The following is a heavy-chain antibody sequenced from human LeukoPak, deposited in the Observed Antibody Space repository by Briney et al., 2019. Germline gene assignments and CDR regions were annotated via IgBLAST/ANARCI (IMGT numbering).Heavy chain of an antibody. V-gene: IGHV3-23*01. D-gene: IGHD3-3*02. CDR2: ISGSGRDT. CDR1: GFTFSSYA. CDR3: AKGQISRSDRFDY. J-gene: IGHJ4*02. Sequence: TGGSLRLSCAASGFTFSSYAMSWVRQAPGKGLEWVSAISGSGRDTYYADSVKGRFTISRDKSKNTLYLQMNSLRAEDTAVYYCAKGQISRSDRFDYWGQGTLVTVSS.